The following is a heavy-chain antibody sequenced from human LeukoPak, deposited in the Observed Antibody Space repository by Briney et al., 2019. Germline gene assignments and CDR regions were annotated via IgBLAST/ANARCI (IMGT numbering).Heavy chain of an antibody. Sequence: GGSLRLSCAASGFTVSGTHMSWVRDAPGKGLEWVVAMYTGGTTYYADSVTGRFTISRDNSKNTLYLHMNSLRAEDTAVYYCAKDEATSGGGLASWGQGTLVSVSS. V-gene: IGHV3-53*01. CDR3: AKDEATSGGGLAS. CDR1: GFTVSGTH. CDR2: MYTGGTT. J-gene: IGHJ4*02. D-gene: IGHD3-16*01.